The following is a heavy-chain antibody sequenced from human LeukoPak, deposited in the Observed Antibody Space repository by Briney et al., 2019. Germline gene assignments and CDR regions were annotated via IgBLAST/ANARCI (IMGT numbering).Heavy chain of an antibody. D-gene: IGHD3-10*01. Sequence: SETLSLTCAVYGGSFSGYYWSWIRQPPGKGLEWIGEINHSGSTNYNPSLKSRVTISVDTSKNQFSLKLSSVTAADTAVYYYARAYGRPSYWYFDLWGRGTLVTVSS. V-gene: IGHV4-34*01. CDR2: INHSGST. J-gene: IGHJ2*01. CDR3: ARAYGRPSYWYFDL. CDR1: GGSFSGYY.